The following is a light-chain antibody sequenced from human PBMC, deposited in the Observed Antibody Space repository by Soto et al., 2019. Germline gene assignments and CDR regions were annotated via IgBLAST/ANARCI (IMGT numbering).Light chain of an antibody. CDR1: SSDVGGYNY. Sequence: QSALTQPPSASGSRGQSVTISCTGTSSDVGGYNYVSWYQQHPGKAPKLMIYEVSKRPSGVPDRFSGSKSGNTASLTVSGLQPEDEADYYCQTWSTDIRVFGGGTKLTVL. V-gene: IGLV2-8*01. J-gene: IGLJ3*02. CDR3: QTWSTDIRV. CDR2: EVS.